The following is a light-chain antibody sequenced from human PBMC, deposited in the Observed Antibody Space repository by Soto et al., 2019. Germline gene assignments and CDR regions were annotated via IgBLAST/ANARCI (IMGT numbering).Light chain of an antibody. CDR2: LNSDGSH. J-gene: IGLJ2*01. Sequence: QSVLTQSPSASASLGASVKLTCTLSSGHSSYAIAWHQQQPEKGPRYLMKLNSDGSHSKGDGIPDRFSGSSSGAERYLTISSLQSEDEADYYCQTWGSGTVVFGGGTKLTVI. CDR3: QTWGSGTVV. CDR1: SGHSSYA. V-gene: IGLV4-69*01.